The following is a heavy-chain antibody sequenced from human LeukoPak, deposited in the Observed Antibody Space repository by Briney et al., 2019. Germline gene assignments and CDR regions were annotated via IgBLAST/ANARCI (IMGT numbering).Heavy chain of an antibody. J-gene: IGHJ4*02. CDR2: ISWNSGSI. CDR3: AANGDSSGWFWNY. Sequence: PGGSLRLSSAASGFTFDDYAMHWVRQAPGKGLEWVSGISWNSGSIGYADSVKGQFTISRDNSRNTLYLQMNSLRADDTAVYYCAANGDSSGWFWNYWGQGTLVTVSS. CDR1: GFTFDDYA. V-gene: IGHV3-9*01. D-gene: IGHD6-19*01.